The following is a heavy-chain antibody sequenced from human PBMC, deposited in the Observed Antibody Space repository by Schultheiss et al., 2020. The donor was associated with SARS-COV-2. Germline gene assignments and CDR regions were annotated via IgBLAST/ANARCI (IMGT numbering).Heavy chain of an antibody. Sequence: GGSLRLSCAASGFTFSTYAMSWVRQAPGKGLEWVSVISGSGGSTYYADSVKGRFTISRDNSKNTLYLQMNSLRAEDTAVYYCVKLVSGSYIFDSWGQGTLVTVSS. CDR3: VKLVSGSYIFDS. D-gene: IGHD3-10*01. J-gene: IGHJ4*02. CDR2: ISGSGGST. V-gene: IGHV3-23*01. CDR1: GFTFSTYA.